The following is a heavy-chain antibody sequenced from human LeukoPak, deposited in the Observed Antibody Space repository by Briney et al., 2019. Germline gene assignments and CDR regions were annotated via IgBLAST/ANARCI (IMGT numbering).Heavy chain of an antibody. CDR2: INPNSDGT. D-gene: IGHD6-19*01. V-gene: IGHV1-2*02. CDR1: GYTFTDYY. Sequence: ASVKVSCKASGYTFTDYYLHWVRQAPGQGLEWMGWINPNSDGTNYAQKFKGRVTMTRDTSISTAYMKLSRLTSDDTAVYYCARDRYSSGWYKDYWGQGTLVTVSS. CDR3: ARDRYSSGWYKDY. J-gene: IGHJ4*02.